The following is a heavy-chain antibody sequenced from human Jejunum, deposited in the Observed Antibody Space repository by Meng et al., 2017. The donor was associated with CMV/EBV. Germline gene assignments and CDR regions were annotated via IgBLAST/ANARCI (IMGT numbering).Heavy chain of an antibody. CDR2: INHSGST. CDR1: GGCFTAYY. V-gene: IGHV4-34*01. Sequence: GGCFTAYYWSWIRQSPGKGLEWVGNINHSGSTNYNQSLKSRVLMSLDTSKNQFSLRLTSVTAADTALYYCARGLGYGNNINYFDSWGQGIVVTVSS. CDR3: ARGLGYGNNINYFDS. J-gene: IGHJ4*02. D-gene: IGHD5-24*01.